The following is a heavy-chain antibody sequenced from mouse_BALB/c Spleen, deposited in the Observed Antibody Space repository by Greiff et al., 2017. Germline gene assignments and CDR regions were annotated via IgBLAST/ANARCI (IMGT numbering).Heavy chain of an antibody. CDR1: GFSLTGYG. D-gene: IGHD2-14*01. CDR2: IWGDGST. J-gene: IGHJ2*01. CDR3: ARGRYDVGFDY. Sequence: VQLQESGPGLVAPSQSLSITCTVSGFSLTGYGVNWVRQPPGKGLEWLGMIWGDGSTDYNSALKSRLSISKDNSKSQVFLKMNSLQTDDTARYYCARGRYDVGFDYWGQGTTLTVSS. V-gene: IGHV2-6-7*01.